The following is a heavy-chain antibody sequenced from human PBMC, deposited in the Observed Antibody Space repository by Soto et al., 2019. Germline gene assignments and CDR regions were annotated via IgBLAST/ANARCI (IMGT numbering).Heavy chain of an antibody. CDR3: ARGRVMPHFDY. Sequence: SETLSLTCAVYGGSFSGYYWSWIRQPPGKGLEWIGEINHSGSTNYNPSLKSRVTISVDTSKNQFSLKLSSVTAADTAVYYCARGRVMPHFDYWGQGTLVTVSS. J-gene: IGHJ4*02. V-gene: IGHV4-34*01. CDR1: GGSFSGYY. D-gene: IGHD2-2*01. CDR2: INHSGST.